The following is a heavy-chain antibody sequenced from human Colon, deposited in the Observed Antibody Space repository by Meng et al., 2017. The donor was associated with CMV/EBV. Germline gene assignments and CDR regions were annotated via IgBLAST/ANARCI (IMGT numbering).Heavy chain of an antibody. D-gene: IGHD2-15*01. CDR3: ARGRRDIGFDS. J-gene: IGHJ4*02. CDR2: FGGAAGVT. Sequence: QVHLVESGGGSVKPGGSLRLSCAASGFSISDYYVSWIRQAPGKGLEWISYFGGAAGVTYYADSLKGRFTISRDNARQSLYLQMASLRVEDTAIYYCARGRRDIGFDSWGQGALVTVSS. V-gene: IGHV3-11*01. CDR1: GFSISDYY.